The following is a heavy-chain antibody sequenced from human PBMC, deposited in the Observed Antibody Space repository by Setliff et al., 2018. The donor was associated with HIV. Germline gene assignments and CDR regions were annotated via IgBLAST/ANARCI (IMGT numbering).Heavy chain of an antibody. V-gene: IGHV4-61*02. CDR2: IYTSGST. CDR1: GGSISSGSYY. J-gene: IGHJ4*02. Sequence: SETLSLTCTVSGGSISSGSYYWSWIRQPAGKGLEWIGLIYTSGSTNYNPSLKSRVTISVDTSRSQFSLKLSSVTAADTAVYYCARQMTIPGVAVTPVDYWGQGALVTVSS. CDR3: ARQMTIPGVAVTPVDY. D-gene: IGHD3-3*01.